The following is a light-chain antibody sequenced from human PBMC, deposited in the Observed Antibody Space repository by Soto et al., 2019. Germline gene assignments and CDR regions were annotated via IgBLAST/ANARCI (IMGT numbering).Light chain of an antibody. J-gene: IGKJ1*01. Sequence: EIVLTQSPGTLSLSPGETASLSGSASQTVNSDYLAWFQQRPGQAPRLLIFATSRRATDIPDRFSGSGSGTDFTLAIRRLEPEDFAVYYCHQFGYSPRTFGQGTKVDIK. CDR3: HQFGYSPRT. CDR2: ATS. V-gene: IGKV3-20*01. CDR1: QTVNSDY.